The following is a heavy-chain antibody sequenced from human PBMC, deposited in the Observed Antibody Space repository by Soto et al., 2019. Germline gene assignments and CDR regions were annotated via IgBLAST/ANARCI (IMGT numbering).Heavy chain of an antibody. D-gene: IGHD4-17*01. J-gene: IGHJ6*02. V-gene: IGHV5-10-1*03. CDR3: ARHLRADYGEEGMDV. CDR2: IDPSDSYT. CDR1: GNNFPTYW. Sequence: EVQLVQSGAEVKKPGELLGSPCRVFGNNFPTYWIIWVRQRPGKGLEWMGRIDPSDSYTTYSPSFEGHVSISVDKSITSAFLQWRSLEASDSALYYCARHLRADYGEEGMDVWGQGTTVTVSS.